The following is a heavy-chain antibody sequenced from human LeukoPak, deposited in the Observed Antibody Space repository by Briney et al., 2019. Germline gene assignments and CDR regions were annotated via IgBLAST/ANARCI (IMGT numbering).Heavy chain of an antibody. J-gene: IGHJ3*02. CDR3: ASPTGYSYGGHYAFDI. V-gene: IGHV1-46*01. Sequence: ASVKVSCKAYGYTFTSYYMHWVRQAPGQGLEWMGIINPSDGSTSYAQKFQGRVDMARDTSTSTVYMELSSLRSEDTAVYYCASPTGYSYGGHYAFDIWGQGTVVTVSS. CDR2: INPSDGST. CDR1: GYTFTSYY. D-gene: IGHD5-18*01.